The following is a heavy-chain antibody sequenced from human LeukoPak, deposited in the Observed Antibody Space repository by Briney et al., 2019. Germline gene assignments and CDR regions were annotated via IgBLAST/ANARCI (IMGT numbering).Heavy chain of an antibody. D-gene: IGHD3-9*01. CDR2: IKQDGSEK. V-gene: IGHV3-7*03. Sequence: PGGSLRLSCAASGFTLSSYWMSWVRQAPGKGLEWVANIKQDGSEKYYVDSVKGRFTISRDNAKNSLYLQMNSLRAEDTAVYYCARDSLTLRYFDWLDWFDPWGQGTLVTVSS. CDR3: ARDSLTLRYFDWLDWFDP. J-gene: IGHJ5*02. CDR1: GFTLSSYW.